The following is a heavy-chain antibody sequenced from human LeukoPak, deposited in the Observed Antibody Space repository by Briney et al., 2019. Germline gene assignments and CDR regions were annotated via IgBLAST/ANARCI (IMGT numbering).Heavy chain of an antibody. Sequence: GGSLRLSCAASGFTFSSYAMNWVRQAPGKGLEWVSTIGSSGVTYYADSVKGRFTISRDNSKNTLYLQMNSLRAEDTAVYYCAKDGLTYYYGSGSHYWGQGTLVTVSS. CDR1: GFTFSSYA. V-gene: IGHV3-23*01. CDR2: IGSSGVT. J-gene: IGHJ4*02. D-gene: IGHD3-10*01. CDR3: AKDGLTYYYGSGSHY.